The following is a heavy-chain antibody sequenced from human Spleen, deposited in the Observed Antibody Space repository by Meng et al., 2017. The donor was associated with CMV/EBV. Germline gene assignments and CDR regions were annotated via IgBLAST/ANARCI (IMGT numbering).Heavy chain of an antibody. V-gene: IGHV3-23*01. CDR3: VRGFSPGEVWAR. Sequence: CAASGFTFSSYAMSWVRQAPGKGLEWVSAISGSGGSTYYADSVKGRFTISRDNSKNTLYLQMNSLRAEDTAFYYCVRGFSPGEVWARWGQGTLVTVSS. CDR2: ISGSGGST. J-gene: IGHJ4*02. CDR1: GFTFSSYA. D-gene: IGHD3-16*01.